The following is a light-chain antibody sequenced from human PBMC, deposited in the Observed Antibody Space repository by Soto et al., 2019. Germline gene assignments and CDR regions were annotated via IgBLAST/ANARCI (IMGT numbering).Light chain of an antibody. CDR1: QSISSW. CDR3: QQYSAYPWT. V-gene: IGKV1-5*03. CDR2: KAS. Sequence: DIQMTQSPSTLSASVGDRVTITCRASQSISSWLAWYQQKPGKAPNPLIYKASSLESGVPSRFSGSGSGTEFTLTISSLQPDDFETYYCQQYSAYPWTFGQGTKVDIK. J-gene: IGKJ1*01.